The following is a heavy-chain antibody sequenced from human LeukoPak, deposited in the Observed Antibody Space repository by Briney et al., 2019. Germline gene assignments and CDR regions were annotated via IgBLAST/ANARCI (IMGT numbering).Heavy chain of an antibody. CDR2: ISGSGGST. J-gene: IGHJ4*02. V-gene: IGHV3-23*01. Sequence: GGSLRLSCAASGFTSSSYAMSWVRQAPGKGLEWVSAISGSGGSTYYADSVKGRFTISRDNSKNTLYLQMNSLRAEDTAVYYCANERSVAGTGYFDYWGQGTLVTVSS. CDR3: ANERSVAGTGYFDY. CDR1: GFTSSSYA. D-gene: IGHD6-19*01.